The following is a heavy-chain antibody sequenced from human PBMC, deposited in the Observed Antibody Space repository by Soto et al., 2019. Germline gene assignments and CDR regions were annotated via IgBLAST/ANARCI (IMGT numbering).Heavy chain of an antibody. CDR1: GGSISSSNYY. J-gene: IGHJ4*02. CDR2: IYYSGTT. V-gene: IGHV4-39*01. Sequence: SETLSLTCTVSGGSISSSNYYWAWVRQPPGKGLEWIGSIYYSGTTYYNPSLKSRVTISEDTSKNQFSLKLSSVTAADTAVYYCARHETLHGDYEYWGQGTLVTVSS. D-gene: IGHD4-17*01. CDR3: ARHETLHGDYEY.